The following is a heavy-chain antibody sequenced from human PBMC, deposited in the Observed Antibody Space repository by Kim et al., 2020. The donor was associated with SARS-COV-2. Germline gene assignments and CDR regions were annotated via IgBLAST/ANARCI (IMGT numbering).Heavy chain of an antibody. V-gene: IGHV4-34*01. D-gene: IGHD6-6*01. CDR3: VSRWEYASSSPYYYYYMDV. Sequence: SETLSLTCVVNGGSFSGYYWNWIRQTPGKGLDWIAEIDHSGSTNYNSSLESRATISVDTSKNQFSLNLTSVTAADTAVYYCVSRWEYASSSPYYYYYMDVWGTGTTVIVSS. CDR1: GGSFSGYY. CDR2: IDHSGST. J-gene: IGHJ6*03.